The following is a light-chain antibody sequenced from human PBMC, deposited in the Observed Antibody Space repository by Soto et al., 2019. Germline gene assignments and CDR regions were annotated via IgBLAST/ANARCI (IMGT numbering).Light chain of an antibody. CDR3: SSYTSMSTLV. J-gene: IGLJ2*01. CDR2: DVS. V-gene: IGLV2-14*01. CDR1: SSDVGGYNS. Sequence: QSALTQPASVSGSPGQSITISCAGTSSDVGGYNSVSWYQQHPGKAPKLMIYDVSNRPSGVSNRFSGSKSGNTASLTISGLQAEDEADYYCSSYTSMSTLVFGGGTKLTVL.